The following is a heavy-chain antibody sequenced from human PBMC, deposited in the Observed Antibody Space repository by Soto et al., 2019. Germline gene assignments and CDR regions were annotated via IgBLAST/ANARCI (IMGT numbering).Heavy chain of an antibody. J-gene: IGHJ6*02. V-gene: IGHV5-51*01. Sequence: GESLKISCKGSEYSFTNYWIGWVRQTPGRGLEWMGTVYPSDSDTRYSPSFRGQVTISADKSITTAYLQWSSLKASDTAIYYCARSTSPLYSMDVWGQGTTVTVSS. CDR2: VYPSDSDT. D-gene: IGHD2-2*02. CDR1: EYSFTNYW. CDR3: ARSTSPLYSMDV.